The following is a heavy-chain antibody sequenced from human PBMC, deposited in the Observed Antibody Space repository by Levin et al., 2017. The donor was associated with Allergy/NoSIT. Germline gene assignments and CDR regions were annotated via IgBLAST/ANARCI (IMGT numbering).Heavy chain of an antibody. CDR1: GGSFGGYY. Sequence: PSETLSLTCAVYGGSFGGYYWSWIRQSPGKGLEWIGEISHRGFTTYNPSLESRVTMSVDTSRNQFSVRLNSVTAADTAMYYCAVFSLRYGAFDFWGQGTMVTVSS. J-gene: IGHJ3*01. CDR2: ISHRGFT. V-gene: IGHV4-34*01. CDR3: AVFSLRYGAFDF. D-gene: IGHD4-17*01.